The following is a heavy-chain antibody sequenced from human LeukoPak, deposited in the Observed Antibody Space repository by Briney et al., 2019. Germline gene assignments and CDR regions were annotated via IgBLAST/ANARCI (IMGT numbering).Heavy chain of an antibody. CDR3: AKDNYGYSFFDY. V-gene: IGHV3-30*18. D-gene: IGHD5-18*01. J-gene: IGHJ4*02. Sequence: GGPLRLSCAASGFTFSSYGMHWVRQAPGKGLEWVAVISYDGSNKYYADSVKGRFTISRDNSKNTLYLQMNSLRAEDTAVYYCAKDNYGYSFFDYWGQGTLVTVSS. CDR1: GFTFSSYG. CDR2: ISYDGSNK.